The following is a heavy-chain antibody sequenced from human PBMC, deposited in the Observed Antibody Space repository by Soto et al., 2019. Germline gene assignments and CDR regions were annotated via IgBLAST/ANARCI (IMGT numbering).Heavy chain of an antibody. Sequence: ASVKVSCKASGYTFTSYGISWVRQAPGQGLEWMGWISAYNGNTNYAQKLQGRVTMTTDTSTSTAYMELRSLRSDDTAVYYCARDGLVPNSSGWYVDYYYGMDVWGQGTTVTVS. CDR2: ISAYNGNT. D-gene: IGHD6-19*01. CDR3: ARDGLVPNSSGWYVDYYYGMDV. CDR1: GYTFTSYG. J-gene: IGHJ6*02. V-gene: IGHV1-18*01.